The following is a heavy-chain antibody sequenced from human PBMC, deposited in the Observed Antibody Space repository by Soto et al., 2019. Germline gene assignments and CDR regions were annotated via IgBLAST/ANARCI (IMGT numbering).Heavy chain of an antibody. CDR3: ARRKQNFGVDIETNYGMDV. CDR1: GGTFSSYA. V-gene: IGHV1-69*13. Sequence: SVKVSCKASGGTFSSYAISWVRQAPGQGLEWMGGIIPIFGTANYAQKFQGRVTITADESTSTAYMELSSLRSEDTAVYYCARRKQNFGVDIETNYGMDVWGQGTTVTVSS. CDR2: IIPIFGTA. J-gene: IGHJ6*02. D-gene: IGHD3-3*01.